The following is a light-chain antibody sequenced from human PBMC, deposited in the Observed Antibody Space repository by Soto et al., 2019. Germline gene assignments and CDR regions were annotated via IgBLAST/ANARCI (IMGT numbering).Light chain of an antibody. CDR3: QSYDSSLSGYVV. CDR2: GNN. CDR1: NSNIGAGYD. Sequence: QSVLTQPPSVSGAPGQRVTISCTGNNSNIGAGYDVHWYQQLPGTAPKLLIYGNNNRPSGVPDRFSGSKSGTSASLAITGLQADDEADYYCQSYDSSLSGYVVFGGGTKVTVL. V-gene: IGLV1-40*01. J-gene: IGLJ2*01.